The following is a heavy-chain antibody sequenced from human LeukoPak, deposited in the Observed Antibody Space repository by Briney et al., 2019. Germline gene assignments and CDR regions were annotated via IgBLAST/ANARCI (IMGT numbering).Heavy chain of an antibody. Sequence: GGSLRLSCVGSGFTLSAYDMSWVRQAPGKGLEWISYIGGTGTSTYNADSVKGGFTISRDSAKNSLYLQMISLRVEDTAVYYCSRGLAAFRDYYGSGSLDYWGQGALVTVSS. V-gene: IGHV3-11*04. CDR3: SRGLAAFRDYYGSGSLDY. CDR1: GFTLSAYD. D-gene: IGHD3-10*01. CDR2: IGGTGTST. J-gene: IGHJ4*02.